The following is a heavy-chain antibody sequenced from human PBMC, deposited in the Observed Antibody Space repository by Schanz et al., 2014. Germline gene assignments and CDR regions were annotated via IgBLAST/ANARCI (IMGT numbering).Heavy chain of an antibody. Sequence: VQLVESGGALVQPGGSLRLSCSASGFTFSDHWMSWVRQPPGKGLEWVANMKGDSSEKNYVDSVKGRFTLSRDNAKNSMYLQMNSLRVEDTALYYCAKDPHRDYGGKPQTFDIWGQGTMVTVSS. J-gene: IGHJ3*02. CDR1: GFTFSDHW. CDR3: AKDPHRDYGGKPQTFDI. CDR2: MKGDSSEK. V-gene: IGHV3-7*01. D-gene: IGHD4-17*01.